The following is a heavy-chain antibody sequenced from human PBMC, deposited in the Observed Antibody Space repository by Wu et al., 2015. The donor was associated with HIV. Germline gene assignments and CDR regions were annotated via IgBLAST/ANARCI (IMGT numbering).Heavy chain of an antibody. D-gene: IGHD3-10*02. Sequence: QLVQSGAEVTKPGASVSVSCQTSGYTFTDHYIHWVRQVPGQGLEWLGGVIPMFRKAKYAQTFKGRLNIAAEEASTTVFMELRRLTSGDTAFYFCARNVPLLGQTWGRGTLVTVSS. J-gene: IGHJ4*02. V-gene: IGHV1-69*01. CDR2: VIPMFRKA. CDR1: GYTFTDHY. CDR3: ARNVPLLGQT.